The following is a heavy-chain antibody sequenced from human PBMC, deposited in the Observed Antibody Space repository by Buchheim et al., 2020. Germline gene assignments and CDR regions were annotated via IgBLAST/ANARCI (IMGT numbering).Heavy chain of an antibody. CDR2: ISGSGGST. V-gene: IGHV3-23*04. J-gene: IGHJ5*02. CDR1: GFTFSSYG. CDR3: AKHPGGGSSGWYWGLNWFDP. Sequence: VQLVESGGGVVQPGRSLRLSCAASGFTFSSYGMHWVRQAPGKGLEWVSAISGSGGSTYYADSVKGRFTISRDNSKNTLYQQMNSLRAEDTAVYYCAKHPGGGSSGWYWGLNWFDPWGQGTL. D-gene: IGHD6-19*01.